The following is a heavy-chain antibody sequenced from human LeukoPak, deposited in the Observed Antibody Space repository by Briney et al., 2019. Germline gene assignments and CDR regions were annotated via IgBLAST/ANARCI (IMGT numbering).Heavy chain of an antibody. Sequence: PGGSLRLSCAASGFTFSSYAMSWVRQAPGKGLEWVSAISGSGGSTYYADSVKGRFTIPRDNSKNTLYLQMNSLRAEDTAVYYCAKGKGEYYDILTGGYFDYWGQGTLVTVSS. V-gene: IGHV3-23*01. J-gene: IGHJ4*02. CDR2: ISGSGGST. D-gene: IGHD3-9*01. CDR3: AKGKGEYYDILTGGYFDY. CDR1: GFTFSSYA.